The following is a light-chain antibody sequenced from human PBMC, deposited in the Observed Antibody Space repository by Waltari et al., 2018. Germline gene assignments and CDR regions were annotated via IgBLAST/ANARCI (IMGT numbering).Light chain of an antibody. V-gene: IGLV2-14*01. CDR3: SSYASSSTFI. J-gene: IGLJ1*01. CDR1: SSDIGGYNR. CDR2: EVS. Sequence: QAALTQSPSVSGSPGQSVTISCTGTSSDIGGYNRVSWYQQHPGKAPKLMIYEVSNRPSGVFERFSGSKSGNTASLIISGLQAEDEADYYCSSYASSSTFIFGAGTRLTVL.